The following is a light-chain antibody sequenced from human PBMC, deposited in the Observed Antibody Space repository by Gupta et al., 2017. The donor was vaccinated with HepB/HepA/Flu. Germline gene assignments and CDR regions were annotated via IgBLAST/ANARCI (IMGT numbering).Light chain of an antibody. Sequence: DAVLTQSPLSLPVTLGQSASITCRASQNLLFSDGNTFLHWYQQRPGQSPRRLIYRVSNRDSGVPDRFSGSGSGTDFTLKISRVEAEDMGVYYGVQGTHWPRSFGGGTKVEIK. CDR2: RVS. CDR3: VQGTHWPRS. CDR1: QNLLFSDGNTF. V-gene: IGKV2-30*01. J-gene: IGKJ4*02.